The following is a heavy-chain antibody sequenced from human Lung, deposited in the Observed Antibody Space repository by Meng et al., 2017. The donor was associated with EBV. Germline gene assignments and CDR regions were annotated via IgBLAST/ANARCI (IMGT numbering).Heavy chain of an antibody. CDR2: TYYRSKWYT. J-gene: IGHJ4*02. V-gene: IGHV6-1*01. Sequence: VQLPQSGPVLVKPSQTLSLPCAISGDSVSSNTAAWNWIRQSPSRGLEWLGRTYYRSKWYTDYAVSVKSRIAINPDTSKNQFSLKLSSVTAADTAVYYCARVTLWFGELEYWGQGTLVTVSS. CDR3: ARVTLWFGELEY. D-gene: IGHD3-10*01. CDR1: GDSVSSNTAA.